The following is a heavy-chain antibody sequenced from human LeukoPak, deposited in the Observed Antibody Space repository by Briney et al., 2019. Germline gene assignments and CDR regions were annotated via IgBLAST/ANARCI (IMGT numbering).Heavy chain of an antibody. Sequence: SEALSLTCTVSGGSISIDYWSCIRQPPGEGLWWGGYIYDSGSANYNPSLKSRVTISVETSKNQFSRKLSSVTAADTAVYYCARDVGSTSRTYYYYYMDVWGKGTTVTVSS. V-gene: IGHV4-59*12. D-gene: IGHD2-2*01. CDR2: IYDSGSA. J-gene: IGHJ6*03. CDR1: GGSISIDY. CDR3: ARDVGSTSRTYYYYYMDV.